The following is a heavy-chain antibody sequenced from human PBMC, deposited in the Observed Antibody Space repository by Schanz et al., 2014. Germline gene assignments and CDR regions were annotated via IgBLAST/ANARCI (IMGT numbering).Heavy chain of an antibody. Sequence: EVQLVESGGGLVQPGGSLRLSCAASGFTFSSYCMHWVRQVPGKGLVWVSRINGDGSNTNYADSVKGRFTISRDNSKNTLYLQMNSLRPEDTAVYYCAKYRGYYRVSGSYRELEYWGQGTLVTVSS. J-gene: IGHJ4*02. D-gene: IGHD3-10*01. CDR1: GFTFSSYC. V-gene: IGHV3-74*02. CDR3: AKYRGYYRVSGSYRELEY. CDR2: INGDGSNT.